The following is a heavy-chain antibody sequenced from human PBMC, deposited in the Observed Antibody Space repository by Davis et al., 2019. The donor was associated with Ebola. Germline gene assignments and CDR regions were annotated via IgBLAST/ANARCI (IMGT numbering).Heavy chain of an antibody. Sequence: SETLSLTCAVYGGSFRGYYWTWIRQSPGKGLEWIGEVNQSGGASYNPSLTSRVTISVDSSTNHLSLRLTSVTAADTAVYYCARGLYGRRLRFWGQGTLVTVSS. CDR3: ARGLYGRRLRF. J-gene: IGHJ4*02. CDR2: VNQSGGA. CDR1: GGSFRGYY. D-gene: IGHD3-10*01. V-gene: IGHV4-34*01.